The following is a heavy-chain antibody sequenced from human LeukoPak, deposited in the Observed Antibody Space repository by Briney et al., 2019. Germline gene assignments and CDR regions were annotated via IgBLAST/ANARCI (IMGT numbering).Heavy chain of an antibody. D-gene: IGHD3-22*01. CDR1: GFTFDDYG. CDR2: IDWNGDNT. CDR3: ARNFARLWGNSYDSSGYYYPYYFDY. J-gene: IGHJ4*02. V-gene: IGHV3-20*04. Sequence: PGGSLRLSCAASGFTFDDYGMSWVRQAPGKGLEWVATIDWNGDNTAYADSVKGRFTISRDNAKNSLYLQMNSLRAEDTAVYYCARNFARLWGNSYDSSGYYYPYYFDYWGQGTLVTVSS.